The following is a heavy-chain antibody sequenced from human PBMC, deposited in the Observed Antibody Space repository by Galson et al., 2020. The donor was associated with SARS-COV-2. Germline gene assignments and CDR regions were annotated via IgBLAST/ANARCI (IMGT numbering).Heavy chain of an antibody. J-gene: IGHJ4*02. D-gene: IGHD5-12*01. V-gene: IGHV4-4*02. CDR2: IYHSGST. CDR1: GGSISSGNW. CDR3: ARDKGTWTKPFDY. Sequence: SETLSLTCAVSGGSISSGNWWSWVRQPPGKGLEWIGEIYHSGSTNYNPSLKSRVTISVDKSKNQFSLKLSSVTAADTAVYYCARDKGTWTKPFDYWGQGTLVTVSS.